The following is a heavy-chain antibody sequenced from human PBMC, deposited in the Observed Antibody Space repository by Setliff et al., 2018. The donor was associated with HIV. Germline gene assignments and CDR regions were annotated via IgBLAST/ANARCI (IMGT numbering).Heavy chain of an antibody. CDR2: INPNSGGT. CDR1: GYTFAGYY. D-gene: IGHD2-2*01. CDR3: AASADGDCATTSCTNWFDP. J-gene: IGHJ5*02. V-gene: IGHV1-2*02. Sequence: ASVKVSSKASGYTFAGYYMHWVRQAPGQGLEWMGWINPNSGGTNYAQKFQGRVTMTRNTAYLQLNSLKAEDTAVYFCAASADGDCATTSCTNWFDPWGQGTLVTVSS.